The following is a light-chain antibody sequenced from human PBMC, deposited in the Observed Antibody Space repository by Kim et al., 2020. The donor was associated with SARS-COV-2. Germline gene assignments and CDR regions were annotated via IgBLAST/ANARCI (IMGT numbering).Light chain of an antibody. Sequence: SSELTQPPSVSVSPGQTASITCSGDKLGDKYACWYQQKPGQSPVLVIYQDSKRPSGIPERFSGSNSGNTATLTISGTQAMDEADYYCQAWDSSGYVFGTG. J-gene: IGLJ1*01. V-gene: IGLV3-1*01. CDR2: QDS. CDR3: QAWDSSGYV. CDR1: KLGDKY.